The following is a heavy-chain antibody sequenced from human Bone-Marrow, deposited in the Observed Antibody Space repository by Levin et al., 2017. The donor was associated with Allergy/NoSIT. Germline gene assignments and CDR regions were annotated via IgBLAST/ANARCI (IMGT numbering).Heavy chain of an antibody. J-gene: IGHJ4*02. V-gene: IGHV2-5*01. Sequence: SGPTLVKPTQTLTLTCTVSGFSVGSSGVGVAWIRQPPGKALEWLALIYWHDDKRYSPSLETRLTITKDTSKNQVVFTMTDMEPVDTATYFCAHFYTGPLYFDFWGPGTLVTVSS. D-gene: IGHD2-2*02. CDR3: AHFYTGPLYFDF. CDR2: IYWHDDK. CDR1: GFSVGSSGVG.